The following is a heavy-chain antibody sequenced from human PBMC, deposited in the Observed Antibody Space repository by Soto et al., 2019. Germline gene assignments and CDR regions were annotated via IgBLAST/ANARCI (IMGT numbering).Heavy chain of an antibody. CDR2: IYKSATT. CDR1: GDSISNIDYF. D-gene: IGHD7-27*01. CDR3: ARGRYCLTGRCFPNWFDS. J-gene: IGHJ5*01. Sequence: SETLSLTCPVSGDSISNIDYFWAWIRQPPGQALEYIGYIYKSATTYYNPSFESRVAISVDTSKSQFSLNVTSVTAADTAVYFCARGRYCLTGRCFPNWFDSWGQGALVTVSS. V-gene: IGHV4-30-4*01.